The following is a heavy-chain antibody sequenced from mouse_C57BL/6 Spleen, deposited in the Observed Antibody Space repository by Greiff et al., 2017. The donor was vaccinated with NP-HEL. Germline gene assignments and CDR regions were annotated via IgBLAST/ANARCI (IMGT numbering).Heavy chain of an antibody. CDR3: ARGVTGNYAMDY. D-gene: IGHD2-1*01. J-gene: IGHJ4*01. Sequence: QVQLKQSGAELVRPGTSVKVSCKASGYAFTNYLIEWVKQRPGQGLEWIGVINPGSGGTNYNEKFKGKATLTADKSSSTAYMQLSSLTSEDSAVYFCARGVTGNYAMDYWGQGTSVTVSS. CDR1: GYAFTNYL. V-gene: IGHV1-54*01. CDR2: INPGSGGT.